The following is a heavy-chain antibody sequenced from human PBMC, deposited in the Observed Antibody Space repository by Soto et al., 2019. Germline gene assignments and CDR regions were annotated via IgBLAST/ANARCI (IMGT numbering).Heavy chain of an antibody. CDR2: ISAYNGNT. V-gene: IGHV1-18*01. D-gene: IGHD5-18*01. CDR1: GYTFTSYG. Sequence: QVQLVQSGAEVKKPGASVKVSCKASGYTFTSYGISWVRQAPEQGLEWMGWISAYNGNTNYAQKLQGRVTMTTDTSTSTAYMELRSLRSDDTAVYYCARDSEYVDTAMSPLDYWGQGTLVTVSS. J-gene: IGHJ4*02. CDR3: ARDSEYVDTAMSPLDY.